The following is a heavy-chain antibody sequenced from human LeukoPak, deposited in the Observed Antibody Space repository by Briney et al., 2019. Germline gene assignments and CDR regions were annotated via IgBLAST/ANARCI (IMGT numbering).Heavy chain of an antibody. V-gene: IGHV3-15*01. D-gene: IGHD2-2*01. CDR3: TTRYCSSTSCSTLFDY. CDR1: GFTFSNAW. CDR2: IKSKTDGGRT. Sequence: GGSLRLSCAASGFTFSNAWMSWVRQAPGKGLEWVGRIKSKTDGGRTDYAAPVKGRFTISRDDSKNTLYLQMNSLKTEDTAVYYCTTRYCSSTSCSTLFDYWGQGTLVTVSS. J-gene: IGHJ4*02.